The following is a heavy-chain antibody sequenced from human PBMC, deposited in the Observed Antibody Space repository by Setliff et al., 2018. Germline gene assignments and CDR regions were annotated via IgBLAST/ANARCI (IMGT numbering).Heavy chain of an antibody. CDR3: ARSYSYGYPDY. CDR1: GGSINSLGYS. D-gene: IGHD5-18*01. CDR2: IYHTGSA. Sequence: TSETLSLTCTVSGGSINSLGYSWSWIRQPPGKGLVWIGYIYHTGSAYNNPSLKSRVTISVDKSKNHFSLKLSSVSAADTAMYYCARSYSYGYPDYWGQGTLVTVSS. V-gene: IGHV4-30-2*01. J-gene: IGHJ4*02.